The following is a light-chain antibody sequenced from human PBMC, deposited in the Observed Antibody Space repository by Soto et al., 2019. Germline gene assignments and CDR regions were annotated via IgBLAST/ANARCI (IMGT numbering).Light chain of an antibody. CDR1: QSVSRN. Sequence: MVKTQHPATLSVSPMKRATLSCRASQSVSRNLAWYQQKPGQAPRLLIYDASTRATGTPARFSGSGSGTKFTLSISSLQSEDFAVYYCQQYNNWPITFGQGTRLEIK. CDR2: DAS. CDR3: QQYNNWPIT. V-gene: IGKV3D-15*01. J-gene: IGKJ5*01.